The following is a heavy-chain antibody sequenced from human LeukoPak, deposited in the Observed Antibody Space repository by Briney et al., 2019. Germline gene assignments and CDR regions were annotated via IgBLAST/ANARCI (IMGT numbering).Heavy chain of an antibody. D-gene: IGHD6-13*01. CDR2: IYHSGNT. CDR3: ARAYSSSWYWNWFDP. Sequence: SETLSLTCTVSGGSISSSTYYWGWIRQPPGKGLEWIGNIYHSGNTYYNPSLKGRVTVSLDMSKNQFSLKLNSVTAADTALYYCARAYSSSWYWNWFDPWGQGTLVTVSS. V-gene: IGHV4-39*07. CDR1: GGSISSSTYY. J-gene: IGHJ5*02.